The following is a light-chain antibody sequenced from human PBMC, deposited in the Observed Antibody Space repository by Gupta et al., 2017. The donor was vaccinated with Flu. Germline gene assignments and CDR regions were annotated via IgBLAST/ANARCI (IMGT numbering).Light chain of an antibody. Sequence: DVVMTQSPLSLPVTLGQPASISCRSSQSLVHSNGNTYLTWLQQRPGQSPRRIIYRVSNRDSGVTDGFSGSGEANDFTLKSSRGEDEDVGVYYGHQRKPLPTFGQGTKVEIK. J-gene: IGKJ1*01. V-gene: IGKV2-30*02. CDR2: RVS. CDR1: QSLVHSNGNTY. CDR3: HQRKPLPT.